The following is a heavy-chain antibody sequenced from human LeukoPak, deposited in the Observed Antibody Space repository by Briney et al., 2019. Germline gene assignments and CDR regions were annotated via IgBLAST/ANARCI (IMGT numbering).Heavy chain of an antibody. CDR3: ARTARPGVNYYYYYMDV. CDR1: GGSISSYY. D-gene: IGHD6-6*01. V-gene: IGHV4-59*01. J-gene: IGHJ6*03. Sequence: PSETLSLTCTVSGGSISSYYWSWIRQPPGKGLEWIGYIYYSGSTNYNPSLKSRVTISVDTSKNQFSLKLSSVTAADTAVYYCARTARPGVNYYYYYMDVWGKGTTVTVSS. CDR2: IYYSGST.